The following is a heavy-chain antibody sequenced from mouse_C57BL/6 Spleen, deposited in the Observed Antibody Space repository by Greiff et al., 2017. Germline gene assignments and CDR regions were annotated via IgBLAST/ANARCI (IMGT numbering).Heavy chain of an antibody. CDR3: ARWGFYDGTTGAMDY. D-gene: IGHD2-3*01. V-gene: IGHV1-82*01. J-gene: IGHJ4*01. CDR2: IYPGDGDT. Sequence: QVQLQQSGPELVKPGASVKISCKASGYAFSSSWMNWVKQRPGKGLEWIGRIYPGDGDTNYNGKFKGKATLTADKSSSTAYMQLSSLTSEDSAVYFCARWGFYDGTTGAMDYWGQGTSVTVSS. CDR1: GYAFSSSW.